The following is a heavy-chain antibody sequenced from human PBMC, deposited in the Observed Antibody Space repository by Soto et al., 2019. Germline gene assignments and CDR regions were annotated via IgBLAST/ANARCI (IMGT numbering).Heavy chain of an antibody. J-gene: IGHJ6*02. D-gene: IGHD3-16*01. Sequence: PVELMKISCDGGGYCITRYWIGWVRQMPGKGLEWNGLIQPDHSETRYSPSYQGQVTISTDKSIITAYLQWSSLKDSDTALYYSARLGAAWYNYCGMDVWGQGTTVTVSS. CDR1: GYCITRYW. V-gene: IGHV5-51*01. CDR2: IQPDHSET. CDR3: ARLGAAWYNYCGMDV.